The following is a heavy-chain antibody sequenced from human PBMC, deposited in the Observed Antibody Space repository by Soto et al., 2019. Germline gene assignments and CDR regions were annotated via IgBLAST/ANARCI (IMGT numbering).Heavy chain of an antibody. J-gene: IGHJ4*02. V-gene: IGHV5-51*01. CDR2: IYPGDYET. CDR3: ARSPRSSPYSDY. Sequence: PGASLKISCHRSGYTFSNFWIAWVRQLPGKGLEWMGIIYPGDYETRYSPSFHGKVTISADRSIGTAYLQWSSLEASDSAFYFCARSPRSSPYSDYWGQGALVTVSS. D-gene: IGHD6-13*01. CDR1: GYTFSNFW.